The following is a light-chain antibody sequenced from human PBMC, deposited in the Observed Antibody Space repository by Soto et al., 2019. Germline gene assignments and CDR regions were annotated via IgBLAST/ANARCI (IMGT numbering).Light chain of an antibody. CDR3: SSYTSGNTLV. CDR1: SSDVGGYNY. Sequence: QSALTQPASVSGSPGQSITISCTGTSSDVGGYNYVSWYQHHPGKAPKLMIYDVSYRPSGVSNRFSGSKSGNTASLTISGXQAXDXADYYCSSYTSGNTLVFGGGTKLTVL. V-gene: IGLV2-14*03. J-gene: IGLJ2*01. CDR2: DVS.